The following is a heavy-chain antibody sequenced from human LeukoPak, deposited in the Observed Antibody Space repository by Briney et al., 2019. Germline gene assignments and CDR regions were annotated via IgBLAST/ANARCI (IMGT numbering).Heavy chain of an antibody. CDR3: ASSFSSTLPLA. Sequence: PSETLSLTGTVSGGSISSYYWSWIRQPAGKGLEWIGRIYTSGSTNYNPSLKSRVTMSVDTSKNQFSLKLSSVTAADTAVYYCASSFSSTLPLAWGQGTLVTVSS. CDR1: GGSISSYY. V-gene: IGHV4-4*07. D-gene: IGHD6-6*01. J-gene: IGHJ5*02. CDR2: IYTSGST.